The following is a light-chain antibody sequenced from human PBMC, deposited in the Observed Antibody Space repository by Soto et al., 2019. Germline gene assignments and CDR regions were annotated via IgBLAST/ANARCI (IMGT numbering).Light chain of an antibody. Sequence: EIVMTQSPATLSVSPGERATLSCRASQSVGSNLAGYQQKPGQAPRLLIYGESSRATGIPATFSGSGSGAEFTLTISSLQSEDFAIYYCQQYSNWPFTFGQWTKLEIK. V-gene: IGKV3-15*01. J-gene: IGKJ2*01. CDR3: QQYSNWPFT. CDR1: QSVGSN. CDR2: GES.